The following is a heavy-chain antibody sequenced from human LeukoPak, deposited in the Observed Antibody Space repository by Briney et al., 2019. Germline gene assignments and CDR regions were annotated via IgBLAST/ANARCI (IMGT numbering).Heavy chain of an antibody. V-gene: IGHV3-74*01. J-gene: IGHJ5*02. D-gene: IGHD1-1*01. Sequence: GGSLRLSCAASEFTFIYYLMYWVRQGPGQGLVSVSRISSDGGSTTYADSVKGRFTISRDNAKNTLYLQMHSLRVEDTGIYYCARDGSNGIHHWGQGTVVTVSS. CDR2: ISSDGGST. CDR1: EFTFIYYL. CDR3: ARDGSNGIHH.